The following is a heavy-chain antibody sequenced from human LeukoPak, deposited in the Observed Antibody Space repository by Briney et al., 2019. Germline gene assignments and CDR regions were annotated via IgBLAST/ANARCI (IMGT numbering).Heavy chain of an antibody. Sequence: GASVKVSCKASGYTFTGYYMHWVRQAPGQGLEWIGWINPNSGGTNYAQKFQGRVTMTRDMSISTAYMELSRLRSDDTAVYYCAYSRGVLAATYLDYWGQGTLVTVSS. J-gene: IGHJ4*02. CDR1: GYTFTGYY. CDR2: INPNSGGT. CDR3: AYSRGVLAATYLDY. D-gene: IGHD2-15*01. V-gene: IGHV1-2*02.